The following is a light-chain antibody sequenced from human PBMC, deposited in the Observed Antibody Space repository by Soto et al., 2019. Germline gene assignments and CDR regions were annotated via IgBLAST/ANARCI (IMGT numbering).Light chain of an antibody. Sequence: SYELTQPPSVSVAPGQTARITCGGNNIGSKSVHWYQQKPGQAPVLVVYDDSDRPSGIAERFSGSNSGNTATLTISRVEAGDEADYYCQVWDSSSDPYVFGTGTKLTVL. CDR2: DDS. V-gene: IGLV3-21*02. CDR3: QVWDSSSDPYV. J-gene: IGLJ1*01. CDR1: NIGSKS.